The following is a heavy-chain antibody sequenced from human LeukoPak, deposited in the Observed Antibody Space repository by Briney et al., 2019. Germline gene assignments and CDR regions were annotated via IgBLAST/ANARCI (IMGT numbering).Heavy chain of an antibody. Sequence: GGSLRLSCAASGFTVSSNYMSWVRQAPGKGLEWVSYISSSGSTIYYADSVKGRFTISRDNAKNSLYLQMNSLGAEDTAVYYCARERTYYGSGRQNYMDVWGKGTTVTISS. CDR1: GFTVSSNY. CDR3: ARERTYYGSGRQNYMDV. J-gene: IGHJ6*03. CDR2: ISSSGSTI. V-gene: IGHV3-11*04. D-gene: IGHD3-10*01.